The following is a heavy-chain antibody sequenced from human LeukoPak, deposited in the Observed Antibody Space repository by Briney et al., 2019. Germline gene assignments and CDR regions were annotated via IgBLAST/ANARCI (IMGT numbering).Heavy chain of an antibody. Sequence: SETLFLTCTVSGGSISSYYWSWTRQPPGKGLEWIGYIYYSGSTNYNPSLKSRVTISVDTSKNQFSLKLSSVTAADTAVYYCARVGYSGYDWDPDYYYYYMDVWGKGTTVTVSS. CDR3: ARVGYSGYDWDPDYYYYYMDV. CDR1: GGSISSYY. V-gene: IGHV4-59*01. CDR2: IYYSGST. D-gene: IGHD5-12*01. J-gene: IGHJ6*03.